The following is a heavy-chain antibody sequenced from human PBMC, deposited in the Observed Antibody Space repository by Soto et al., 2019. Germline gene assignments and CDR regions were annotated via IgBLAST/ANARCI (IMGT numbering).Heavy chain of an antibody. D-gene: IGHD1-26*01. V-gene: IGHV4-61*01. CDR3: AREDMSGTYYFDF. J-gene: IGHJ4*02. Sequence: QVQLQESGPGLVKPSETLSLTCTVSGAPVSSETHFWTWIRQPPGKGLEWIGYMYYSGITKSNPAFKSRVTLSVDRSRNQFSLSLSSVTAADTAVYYCAREDMSGTYYFDFWGPGMQVTVSS. CDR1: GAPVSSETHF. CDR2: MYYSGIT.